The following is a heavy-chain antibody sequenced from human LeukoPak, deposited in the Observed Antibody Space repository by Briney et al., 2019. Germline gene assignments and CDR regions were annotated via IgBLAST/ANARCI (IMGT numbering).Heavy chain of an antibody. CDR3: ARVDMVRKFWLDY. CDR2: IYFSGSA. D-gene: IGHD3-10*01. CDR1: GDSISSGDYY. V-gene: IGHV4-30-4*01. J-gene: IGHJ4*02. Sequence: SETLSLTCTVSGDSISSGDYYWSWIRQPPGKGLEWIGYIYFSGSAYYNPSLKSRVTISVDTSKNQFSLKLRSVTAADTAVYYCARVDMVRKFWLDYWGQGTLVTVSS.